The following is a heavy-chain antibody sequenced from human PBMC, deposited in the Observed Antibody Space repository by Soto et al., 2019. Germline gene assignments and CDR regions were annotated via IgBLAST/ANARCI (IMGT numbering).Heavy chain of an antibody. Sequence: GESLKISCKGSGYSLTSYWISWVRQMPGKGLEWMGRIDPSDSYTNYSPSFQGHVTISADKSISTAYLQWSSLKASDNAMYYCARGSSGYYGWFDPWGQGTLVTVSS. CDR2: IDPSDSYT. J-gene: IGHJ5*02. CDR3: ARGSSGYYGWFDP. V-gene: IGHV5-10-1*01. CDR1: GYSLTSYW. D-gene: IGHD3-22*01.